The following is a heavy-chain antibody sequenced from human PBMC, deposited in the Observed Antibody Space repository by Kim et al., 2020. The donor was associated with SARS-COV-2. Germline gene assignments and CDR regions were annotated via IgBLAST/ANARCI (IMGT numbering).Heavy chain of an antibody. V-gene: IGHV3-48*01. CDR3: ARDMAATEYSSSWYDN. D-gene: IGHD6-6*01. J-gene: IGHJ5*02. Sequence: GGSLRLSCAASGFTFGNYNFNWVRQAPGKGLEWISFISSRSTAIYYAGSVKGRFTVSRDNAQNLLSLQMNSLRGEDTAVYFCARDMAATEYSSSWYDNWGQGTLVAISS. CDR1: GFTFGNYN. CDR2: ISSRSTAI.